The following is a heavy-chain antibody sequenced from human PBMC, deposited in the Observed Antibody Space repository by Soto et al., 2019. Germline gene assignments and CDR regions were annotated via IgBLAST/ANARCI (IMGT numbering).Heavy chain of an antibody. V-gene: IGHV3-30-3*01. D-gene: IGHD2-8*01. CDR3: ARASGHIYATLHGPFDH. CDR2: ISHDGNNK. CDR1: GFTFNRHP. Sequence: PGGSLRLSCAASGFTFNRHPLHWVRQAPGKVLEWVAVISHDGNNKYYADSVKGRFTISRDNSMNMLYLQMHGLRTEDTAIFYCARASGHIYATLHGPFDHWGQGALVTVS. J-gene: IGHJ4*02.